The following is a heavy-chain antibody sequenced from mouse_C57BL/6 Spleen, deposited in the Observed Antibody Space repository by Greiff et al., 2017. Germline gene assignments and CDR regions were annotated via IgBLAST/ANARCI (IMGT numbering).Heavy chain of an antibody. V-gene: IGHV1-72*01. CDR2: IDPNSGGT. D-gene: IGHD1-1*01. CDR3: AEGYYYDSGTVWYFGV. CDR1: GYTFTSYW. J-gene: IGHJ1*03. Sequence: QVQLQQPGAELVKPGASVKLSCKASGYTFTSYWMHWVKQRPGRGLEWIGRIDPNSGGTKYNEKFKSKATLTVDKPSSTAYMKPSSLTSEDSAIYYCAEGYYYDSGTVWYFGVWGTGTTVTVSS.